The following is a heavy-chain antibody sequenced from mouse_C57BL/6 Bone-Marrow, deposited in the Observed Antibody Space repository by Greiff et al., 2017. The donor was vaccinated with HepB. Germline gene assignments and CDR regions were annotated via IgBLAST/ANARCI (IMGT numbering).Heavy chain of an antibody. D-gene: IGHD1-1*01. V-gene: IGHV1-18*01. J-gene: IGHJ3*01. CDR3: ARRGDYGSSYGFAY. Sequence: VQLQQSGPELVKPGASVKIPCKASGYTFTDYNMDWVKQSHGKSLEWIGDINPNNGGTIYNQKFKGKATLTVDKSSSTAYMELRSLTSEDTAVYYSARRGDYGSSYGFAYWGQGTLVTVSA. CDR2: INPNNGGT. CDR1: GYTFTDYN.